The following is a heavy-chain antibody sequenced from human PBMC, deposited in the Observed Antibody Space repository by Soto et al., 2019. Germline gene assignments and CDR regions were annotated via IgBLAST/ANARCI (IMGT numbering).Heavy chain of an antibody. CDR1: WGSIGSSDW. CDR2: IYHSGST. CDR3: ASRGLTNYYYGMDV. D-gene: IGHD3-10*01. V-gene: IGHV4-4*02. Sequence: SETMPLTCRVSWGSIGSSDWWSWVSQPPGKGLEWIGEIYHSGSTNYNPSLKSRVTISVDKSKNQFSLKLSSVTAADTAVYYCASRGLTNYYYGMDVWGQGNTVTVSS. J-gene: IGHJ6*02.